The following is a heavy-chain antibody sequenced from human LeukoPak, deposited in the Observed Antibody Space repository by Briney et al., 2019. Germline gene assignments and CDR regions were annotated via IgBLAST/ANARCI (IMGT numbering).Heavy chain of an antibody. CDR2: IKQDGSEK. CDR3: VRVVVVPAADYFDY. V-gene: IGHV3-7*01. Sequence: PGGSLRLSCAASGFTFSSDWMSWGRQAPGKGLEWVANIKQDGSEKYYVDSVKGRFTISRDNAKNSLYLQMNSLRAEDTAVYYCVRVVVVPAADYFDYWGQGTLVTVSS. D-gene: IGHD2-2*01. CDR1: GFTFSSDW. J-gene: IGHJ4*02.